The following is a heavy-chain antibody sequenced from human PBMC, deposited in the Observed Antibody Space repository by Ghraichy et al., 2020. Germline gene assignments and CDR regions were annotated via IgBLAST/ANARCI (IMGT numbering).Heavy chain of an antibody. Sequence: SQTLSLTCTVSGGSISTYYWSWIRQPPGKGLEWIGYIYTSGNTNYNPSLKSRVTISVDTPKNQFSLRLSSVTAADTAMYYCARHASGFYSGYAGRGFDYWGQGTLVTVSS. V-gene: IGHV4-4*09. D-gene: IGHD5-12*01. CDR3: ARHASGFYSGYAGRGFDY. CDR1: GGSISTYY. CDR2: IYTSGNT. J-gene: IGHJ4*02.